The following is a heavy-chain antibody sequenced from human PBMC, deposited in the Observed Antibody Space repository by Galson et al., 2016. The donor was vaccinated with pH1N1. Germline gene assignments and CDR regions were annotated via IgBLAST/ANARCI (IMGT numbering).Heavy chain of an antibody. D-gene: IGHD1/OR15-1a*01. CDR1: GFIFSQYG. J-gene: IGHJ3*01. V-gene: IGHV3-30*03. Sequence: LRLSCAASGFIFSQYGMHWVRQAPGKGLEWVALISYDGTYKYYGDSVQGRFTVSRDNSKNTVHLQMNSLRADDTAVYYCARAPPTFNNRGWAFDVWGQGTMVSVSS. CDR3: ARAPPTFNNRGWAFDV. CDR2: ISYDGTYK.